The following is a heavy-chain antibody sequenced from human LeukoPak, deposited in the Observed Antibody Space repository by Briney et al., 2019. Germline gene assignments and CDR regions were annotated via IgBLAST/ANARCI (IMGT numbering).Heavy chain of an antibody. CDR1: GYSISSGYY. D-gene: IGHD2-2*01. J-gene: IGHJ6*03. V-gene: IGHV4-38-2*02. CDR3: ARDIGSTSLHYYYYMDV. Sequence: SETLSLTCAVSGYSISSGYYWGWIRQPPGKGLEWIGRIYTSGSTNYNPSLKSRVTISVDKSKNQFSLKLSSVTAADTAVYYCARDIGSTSLHYYYYMDVWGKGTTVTVSS. CDR2: IYTSGST.